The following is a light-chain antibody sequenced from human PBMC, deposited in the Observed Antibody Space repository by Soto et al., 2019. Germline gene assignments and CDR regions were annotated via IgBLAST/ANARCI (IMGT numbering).Light chain of an antibody. CDR3: LPYNNWPPET. J-gene: IGKJ1*01. CDR2: GAS. V-gene: IGKV3-15*01. Sequence: EIVMTQSPATLYVSPGERATLSCRASQSVSSNLAWYQQKPGQAPRLLIYGASTRANGIPARFSGSGSGTAFTLTISSLQSEDFAVYSCLPYNNWPPETFGQGTKVEIK. CDR1: QSVSSN.